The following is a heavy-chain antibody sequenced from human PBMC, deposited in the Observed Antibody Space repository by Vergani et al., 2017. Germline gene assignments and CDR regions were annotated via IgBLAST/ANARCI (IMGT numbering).Heavy chain of an antibody. CDR2: INSDGSST. J-gene: IGHJ3*02. CDR3: ARFSGSYLGDAVDI. Sequence: EVQLLESGGGLVQPGGSLRLSCAASGFTFSSYWMHWVRQAPGKGLVWVSRINSDGSSTSYADSVKGRFTISRDNAKNTLYLQMNSLRAEDTAVYYCARFSGSYLGDAVDIWGQGTMVTVAS. V-gene: IGHV3-74*02. CDR1: GFTFSSYW. D-gene: IGHD1-26*01.